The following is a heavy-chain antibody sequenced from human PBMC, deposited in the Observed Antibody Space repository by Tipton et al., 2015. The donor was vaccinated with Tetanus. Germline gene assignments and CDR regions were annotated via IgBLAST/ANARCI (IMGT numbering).Heavy chain of an antibody. V-gene: IGHV4-39*07. Sequence: TLSLTCTVSGDSISSQNSYWGWIRQTPGRRLEWIGTTHFSGSSYYNPSLKSRVTISVDTSKNQFSLRLNSVTAADTAVYYCARAGETPLWGAFNSWGQGALVTVSS. J-gene: IGHJ4*02. CDR3: ARAGETPLWGAFNS. CDR2: THFSGSS. D-gene: IGHD3-16*01. CDR1: GDSISSQNSY.